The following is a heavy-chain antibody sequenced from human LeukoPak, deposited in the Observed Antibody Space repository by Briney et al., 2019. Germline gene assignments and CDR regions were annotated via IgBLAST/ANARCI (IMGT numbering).Heavy chain of an antibody. J-gene: IGHJ6*02. D-gene: IGHD6-13*01. CDR3: ARISSSWHYYYYGMDV. CDR2: INTNTGNP. Sequence: ASVKVSCKASGYTFTSYAMNWVRQAPGQGLEWMGWINTNTGNPTYAQGFTGRFVFSLDTSVSTAYLQISSLKAEDTAVYYCARISSSWHYYYYGMDVWGQGTTVTVSS. V-gene: IGHV7-4-1*02. CDR1: GYTFTSYA.